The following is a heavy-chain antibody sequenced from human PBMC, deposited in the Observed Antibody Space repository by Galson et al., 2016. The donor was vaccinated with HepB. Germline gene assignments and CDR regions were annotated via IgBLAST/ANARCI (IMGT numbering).Heavy chain of an antibody. Sequence: SLRLSCAASGFTFSTNWMHWVRQAPGKGLVWVSRINGDGTITDYADSVKCRFTISRDNAENTLYLQMNSLRVEDTAVYYCARDRGGSAGAFNWFDPWGQGTLVTVSS. CDR1: GFTFSTNW. CDR2: INGDGTIT. CDR3: ARDRGGSAGAFNWFDP. D-gene: IGHD3-10*01. J-gene: IGHJ5*02. V-gene: IGHV3-74*01.